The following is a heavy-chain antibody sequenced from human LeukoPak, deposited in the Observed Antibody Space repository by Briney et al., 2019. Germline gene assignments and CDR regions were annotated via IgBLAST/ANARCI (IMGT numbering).Heavy chain of an antibody. CDR3: AGVDYYDSSGYYY. J-gene: IGHJ4*02. Sequence: GGSPRLSCTASKFTFSSYEMNWVRQAPGKGLEWVSYISSSGNPLYYADSVQGRFTIPRDNAEKSLYLQMNSLRAEDTAVYFCAGVDYYDSSGYYYWGQGTLVTVSS. D-gene: IGHD3-22*01. CDR1: KFTFSSYE. CDR2: ISSSGNPL. V-gene: IGHV3-48*03.